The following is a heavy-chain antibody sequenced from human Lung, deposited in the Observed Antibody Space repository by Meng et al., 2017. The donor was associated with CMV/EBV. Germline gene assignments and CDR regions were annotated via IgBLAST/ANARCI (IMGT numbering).Heavy chain of an antibody. CDR3: ARDYTEGDYFDY. Sequence: CTVSAGYITNGDYYWSWIRQPPGKGLEWIGYVYYTGTTYYNPSLKSRLTISIDTSKNQFSLHLRSVTAADTAVYYCARDYTEGDYFDYWGQGALVTVSS. J-gene: IGHJ4*02. V-gene: IGHV4-30-4*01. CDR1: AGYITNGDYY. D-gene: IGHD3-16*01. CDR2: VYYTGTT.